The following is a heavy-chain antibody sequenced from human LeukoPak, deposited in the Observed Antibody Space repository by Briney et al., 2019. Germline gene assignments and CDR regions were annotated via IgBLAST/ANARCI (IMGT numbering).Heavy chain of an antibody. D-gene: IGHD6-13*01. Sequence: GGSLRLSCAASGFTFSSYSMNWVRQAPGKGLEGVSSISSSSSYIYYADSVKGRFTISRDNAKNSLYLQTNNLRAEDTGVYYCARDLAAAGTRGLDYWGQGTLVTVSS. CDR1: GFTFSSYS. J-gene: IGHJ4*02. CDR2: ISSSSSYI. CDR3: ARDLAAAGTRGLDY. V-gene: IGHV3-21*01.